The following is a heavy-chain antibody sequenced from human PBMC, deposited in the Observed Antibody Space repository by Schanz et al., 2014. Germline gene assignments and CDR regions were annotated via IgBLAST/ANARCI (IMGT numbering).Heavy chain of an antibody. V-gene: IGHV4-4*02. CDR1: GDSITSNRW. D-gene: IGHD5-12*01. CDR3: ARGDISGYNGGLMDA. J-gene: IGHJ5*02. CDR2: IYHSGRT. Sequence: QVQLQESGPGLVKPSGTLSLTCAVSGDSITSNRWWSWVRQPPGKGLEWIGEIYHSGRTNYDPSLKSLVTISMDNTNNQLSLKVITVTAADTAIYYCARGDISGYNGGLMDAWGQGTLVTVSS.